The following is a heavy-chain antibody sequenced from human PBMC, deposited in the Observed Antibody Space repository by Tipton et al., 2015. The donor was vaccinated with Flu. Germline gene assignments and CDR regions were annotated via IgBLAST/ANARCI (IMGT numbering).Heavy chain of an antibody. Sequence: TLSLTCTVSGGSIRSSSYYWGWIRQPPGKGPEWIGSMLYGGSTYYNPSLESRVTISLDTSKNQFSLKLSSVTAADTAVYYCARDDSGFNDCWGPGTLVTVSS. CDR3: ARDDSGFNDC. CDR2: MLYGGST. CDR1: GGSIRSSSYY. V-gene: IGHV4-39*07. D-gene: IGHD3-22*01. J-gene: IGHJ4*02.